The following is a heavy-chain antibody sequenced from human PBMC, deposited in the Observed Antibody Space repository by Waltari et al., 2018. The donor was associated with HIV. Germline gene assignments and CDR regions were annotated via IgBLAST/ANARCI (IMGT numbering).Heavy chain of an antibody. V-gene: IGHV4-39*01. J-gene: IGHJ4*02. CDR2: IYYSGST. CDR3: ARIAAAVPDY. CDR1: GGSISSSSYY. Sequence: QLQLQESGPGLVKPSETLSLTCTVSGGSISSSSYYWGWIRQPPGKGLEWIGSIYYSGSTYYNPSLKSRVTISVDTSKNQFSLKLSSVTAADTAVYYCARIAAAVPDYWGQGTLVTVPS. D-gene: IGHD6-13*01.